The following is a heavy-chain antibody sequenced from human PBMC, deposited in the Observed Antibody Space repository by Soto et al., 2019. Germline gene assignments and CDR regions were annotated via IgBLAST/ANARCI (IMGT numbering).Heavy chain of an antibody. CDR1: GFTFSTYS. CDR2: ISSRSDI. CDR3: AREYTAWPLAYGLDV. Sequence: PGGSLRLSCVGSGFTFSTYSINWVRQAPGKGLEWVSSISSRSDIYYADSVEGRFTISRDNAKTSVSLQMNSLRAEDTAVYYCAREYTAWPLAYGLDVWGQGTTVTVSS. D-gene: IGHD2-2*02. V-gene: IGHV3-21*01. J-gene: IGHJ6*02.